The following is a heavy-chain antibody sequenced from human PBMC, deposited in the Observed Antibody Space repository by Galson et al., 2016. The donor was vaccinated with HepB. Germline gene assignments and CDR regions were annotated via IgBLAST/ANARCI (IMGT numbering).Heavy chain of an antibody. Sequence: SVKVSCKASGYPYISCGINWVRQAPGQGLEWMGWMSASNGNTDYAQKFHGRVTMTTDTSTNTAYMELRSLRSDDTAMYYCARSSFGVSNPWGQGTLVTVSS. J-gene: IGHJ5*02. CDR2: MSASNGNT. D-gene: IGHD3-3*01. CDR1: GYPYISCG. V-gene: IGHV1-18*01. CDR3: ARSSFGVSNP.